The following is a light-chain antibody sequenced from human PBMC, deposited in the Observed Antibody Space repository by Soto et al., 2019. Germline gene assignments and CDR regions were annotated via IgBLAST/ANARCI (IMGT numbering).Light chain of an antibody. Sequence: DIQMTQSPSTLSASVGDRVTITCRASQSISSWLAWYQQKPGKAPKLLIYKASSLESGVLSRFSGSGSGTEFTLTISSLQPDDFATYYCQQYNSYLITFGQGTRLEIK. CDR3: QQYNSYLIT. CDR2: KAS. V-gene: IGKV1-5*03. CDR1: QSISSW. J-gene: IGKJ5*01.